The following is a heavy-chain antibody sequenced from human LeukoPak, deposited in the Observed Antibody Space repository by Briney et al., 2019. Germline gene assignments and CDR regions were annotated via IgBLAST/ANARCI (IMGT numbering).Heavy chain of an antibody. Sequence: ASVKVSCKASGCTFTDYYMHWVRQAPGQGLEWMGWINPNSGGTNYAQKFQGRVTMTRDTSISTAYMELSRLRSDDTAVYYCARGGHIVVVTAIFWGQGTLVTVSS. CDR3: ARGGHIVVVTAIF. J-gene: IGHJ4*02. CDR1: GCTFTDYY. V-gene: IGHV1-2*02. CDR2: INPNSGGT. D-gene: IGHD2-21*02.